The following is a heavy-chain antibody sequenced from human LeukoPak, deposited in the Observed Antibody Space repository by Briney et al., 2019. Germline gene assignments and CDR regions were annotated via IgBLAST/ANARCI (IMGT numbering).Heavy chain of an antibody. V-gene: IGHV1-2*02. CDR2: INPNSGGT. J-gene: IGHJ5*02. Sequence: ASVKVSCKASGYTFTGYYMHWVRQAPGQGLEWMGWINPNSGGTHYAQKFQGRVTMTRDTSINTAYMELSRLRSDDTAVYYCARDFVAVAGNWFDPWGQGTLVTVSS. D-gene: IGHD6-19*01. CDR1: GYTFTGYY. CDR3: ARDFVAVAGNWFDP.